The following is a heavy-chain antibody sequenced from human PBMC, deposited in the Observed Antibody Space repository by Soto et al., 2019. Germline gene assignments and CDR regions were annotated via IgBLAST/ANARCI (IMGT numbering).Heavy chain of an antibody. J-gene: IGHJ5*02. CDR1: GGSFSGYY. Sequence: QVQLQQWGAGLLKPSETLSLTCAVYGGSFSGYYWSWIRQPPGKGLEWIGEINHSGSTNYNPSRKSRVTISVDTSKNQFSLKLSSVTAADTAVYYCARGGYCSSTSCYARGSKYNWFDPWGQGTLVTVSS. V-gene: IGHV4-34*01. CDR3: ARGGYCSSTSCYARGSKYNWFDP. D-gene: IGHD2-2*01. CDR2: INHSGST.